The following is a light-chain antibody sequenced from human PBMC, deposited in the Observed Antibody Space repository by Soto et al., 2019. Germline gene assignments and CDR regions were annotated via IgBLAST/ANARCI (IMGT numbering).Light chain of an antibody. Sequence: DIQMTQSPSTLSASVGDRVTITCRASQSMTSWVAWYQQKPGKAPKLLIYKASSLESGVPSRFSGSGSGTEFTLTISSLQPDDFATYYCQQYNSYPFTFGPGTKVDIK. CDR3: QQYNSYPFT. V-gene: IGKV1-5*03. CDR1: QSMTSW. J-gene: IGKJ3*01. CDR2: KAS.